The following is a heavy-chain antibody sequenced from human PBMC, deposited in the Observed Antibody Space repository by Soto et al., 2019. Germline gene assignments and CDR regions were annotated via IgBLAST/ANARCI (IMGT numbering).Heavy chain of an antibody. CDR3: ANDILEWSNPPYYYGMDV. V-gene: IGHV3-30*18. CDR1: GFTFSSYG. Sequence: GGSLRLSCAASGFTFSSYGMHWVRQAPGKGLEWVAVISFEGSNKYYADSVKGRFTISRDNPKNTLHLQMNSLGAEDTAVYYCANDILEWSNPPYYYGMDVWGQGTTVTVSS. J-gene: IGHJ6*02. D-gene: IGHD3-3*01. CDR2: ISFEGSNK.